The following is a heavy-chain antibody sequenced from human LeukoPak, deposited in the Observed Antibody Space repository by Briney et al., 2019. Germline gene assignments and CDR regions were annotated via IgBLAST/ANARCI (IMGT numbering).Heavy chain of an antibody. CDR3: ARGSQEGITIFGVVTVYYYGMDV. J-gene: IGHJ6*02. CDR1: GGSFSGYY. CDR2: INHSGST. V-gene: IGHV4-34*01. D-gene: IGHD3-3*01. Sequence: SETLSLTCAVYGGSFSGYYWSWIRQPPGKGLEWIGEINHSGSTNYNPYLKSRVPISVDTAQNQFSLRLSSVTAADTAVYYCARGSQEGITIFGVVTVYYYGMDVWGQGTTVTVSS.